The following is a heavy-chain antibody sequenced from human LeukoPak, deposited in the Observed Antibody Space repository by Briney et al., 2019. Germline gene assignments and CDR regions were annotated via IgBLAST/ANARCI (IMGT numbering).Heavy chain of an antibody. J-gene: IGHJ4*02. Sequence: PPGGSLRLSCVASGITFSNYAVSWVRQAPEKGLDWVSVISGSAHKIRYADSVKGRFAISRDNSENIVYLQMNNLRAEDTAVYYCAGRVTGYSSGYVYWGQGTLVTVSS. CDR1: GITFSNYA. CDR2: ISGSAHKI. CDR3: AGRVTGYSSGYVY. D-gene: IGHD5-18*01. V-gene: IGHV3-23*01.